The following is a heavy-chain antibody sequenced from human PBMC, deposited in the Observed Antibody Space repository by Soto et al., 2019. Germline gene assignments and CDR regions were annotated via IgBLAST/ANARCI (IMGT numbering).Heavy chain of an antibody. CDR3: ARGWVYDSSKKLDY. J-gene: IGHJ4*02. CDR1: GGTFSSYA. V-gene: IGHV1-69*12. CDR2: IIPIFGTA. D-gene: IGHD3-22*01. Sequence: QVQLVQSGAEVKKPGSSVKVSCKASGGTFSSYAISWVRQAPGQGLEWMGGIIPIFGTANYAQKFQGRVTITADESTSTAYVELRSLRSEATAVYYCARGWVYDSSKKLDYWGQGTLVTVSS.